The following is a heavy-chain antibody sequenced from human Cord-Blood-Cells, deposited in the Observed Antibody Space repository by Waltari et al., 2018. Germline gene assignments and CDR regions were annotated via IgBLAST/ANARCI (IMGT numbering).Heavy chain of an antibody. J-gene: IGHJ3*02. CDR3: ARSSIAARAAFDI. CDR1: GGSFSGYY. Sequence: QVQLQQWGAGLLKPSETLSLTCAVYGGSFSGYYWSWIRQPPGKGLEWIGEINHSGSTNYNPSLKSRVTISVDTSKNQFSLKLSSVTAADTAVYYCARSSIAARAAFDIWGQGTMVTVSS. CDR2: INHSGST. D-gene: IGHD6-6*01. V-gene: IGHV4-34*01.